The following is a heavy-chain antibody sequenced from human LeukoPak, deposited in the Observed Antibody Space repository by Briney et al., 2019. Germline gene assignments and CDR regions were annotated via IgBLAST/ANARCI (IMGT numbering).Heavy chain of an antibody. V-gene: IGHV4-59*08. CDR3: ARHHLRLSRFDP. D-gene: IGHD3-16*01. CDR1: GGSISSYY. CDR2: IYYSGSP. Sequence: SETLSLTCTVSGGSISSYYWSWIRQPPGKGLEWIGYIYYSGSPNYNPSLKSRVTISVDTSKNQFSLKLSSVTAADTAVYYCARHHLRLSRFDPWGQGTLVTVSS. J-gene: IGHJ5*02.